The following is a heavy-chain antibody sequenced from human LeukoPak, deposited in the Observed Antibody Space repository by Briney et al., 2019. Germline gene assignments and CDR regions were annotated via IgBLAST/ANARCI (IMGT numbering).Heavy chain of an antibody. Sequence: GGSLRLSCAASGFTFSSYSMNWVRQAPGKGLEWVSSISSSSSYIYYVDSVKGRFTISRDNAKNSLYLQMNSLRAEDTAGYYCAREVGQGLRRTSFLDYRGQGTLVTVSS. CDR2: ISSSSSYI. CDR3: AREVGQGLRRTSFLDY. V-gene: IGHV3-21*01. CDR1: GFTFSSYS. J-gene: IGHJ4*02. D-gene: IGHD2-2*01.